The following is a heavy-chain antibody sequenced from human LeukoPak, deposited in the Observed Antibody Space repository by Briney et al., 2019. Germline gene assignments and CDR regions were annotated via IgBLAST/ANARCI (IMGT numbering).Heavy chain of an antibody. V-gene: IGHV3-48*01. CDR2: ISSSSNTI. CDR3: ARRYCSSTSCLLDY. J-gene: IGHJ4*02. D-gene: IGHD2-2*01. Sequence: PGGSLRLSCAASGFTFSTYSMNWVRQAPGKGLEWVSYISSSSNTIYYADSVKGRFTISRDNAKNSLYLQMNSLRAEDTAVYYCARRYCSSTSCLLDYWGQGTLVTVSS. CDR1: GFTFSTYS.